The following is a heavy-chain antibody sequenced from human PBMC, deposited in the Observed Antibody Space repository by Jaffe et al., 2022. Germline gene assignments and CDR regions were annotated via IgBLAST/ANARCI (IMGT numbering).Heavy chain of an antibody. J-gene: IGHJ4*02. Sequence: EVQLVESGGGLVQPGGSLRLSCAASGFTVSSYGMNWVRQAPGKGLELISYISSSSGSTIYYADSVKGRFTISRDNAKNSLYLQMNSLRAEDTAVYYCARRIRFGSGSYSEYYFDYWGQGTLVTVSS. CDR3: ARRIRFGSGSYSEYYFDY. V-gene: IGHV3-48*03. CDR2: ISSSSGSTI. CDR1: GFTVSSYG. D-gene: IGHD3-10*01.